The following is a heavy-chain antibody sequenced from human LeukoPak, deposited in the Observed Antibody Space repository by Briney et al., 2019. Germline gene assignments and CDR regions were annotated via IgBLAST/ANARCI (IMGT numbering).Heavy chain of an antibody. D-gene: IGHD3-16*02. CDR1: GFTFSNYA. CDR3: AKHLQKMSESADRFSPFDY. J-gene: IGHJ4*02. CDR2: IANSGGRT. Sequence: GGSLRLSCAASGFTFSNYAMSWVRQAPGRGLDWVSSIANSGGRTFYADSVKGRFTFSRDNSRNTLYLQVNSLRVEDTAVYYCAKHLQKMSESADRFSPFDYWGQGTLVTVSS. V-gene: IGHV3-23*01.